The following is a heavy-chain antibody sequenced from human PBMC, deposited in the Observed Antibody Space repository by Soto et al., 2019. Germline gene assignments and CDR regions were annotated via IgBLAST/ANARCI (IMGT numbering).Heavy chain of an antibody. D-gene: IGHD3-10*01. CDR1: GGSFSCYY. CDR3: ARGKVRGGSMLAV. Sequence: QVQLQQWGAGLLKPSETLSLTCAVYGGSFSCYYWSWIRHPPGKGREWVGEINHSGSTNYNPSLKSRVTISVDTSKNQFSLKLSSVTAADTAVYYCARGKVRGGSMLAVWGQGTTVTVSS. J-gene: IGHJ6*02. CDR2: INHSGST. V-gene: IGHV4-34*01.